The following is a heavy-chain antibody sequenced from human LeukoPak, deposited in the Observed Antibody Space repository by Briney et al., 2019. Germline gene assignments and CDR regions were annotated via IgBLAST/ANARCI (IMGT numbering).Heavy chain of an antibody. CDR2: IESDGSST. CDR3: ARGTGYLLLDY. Sequence: GGSLRLSCAASGFTFSSHWMHWVRQAPGKGLVWVSRIESDGSSTSYADSVKGRFTISRDNARNTLYLQMNSLRVEDTAVYFCARGTGYLLLDYWGPGTLVTVSS. D-gene: IGHD3/OR15-3a*01. V-gene: IGHV3-74*01. J-gene: IGHJ4*02. CDR1: GFTFSSHW.